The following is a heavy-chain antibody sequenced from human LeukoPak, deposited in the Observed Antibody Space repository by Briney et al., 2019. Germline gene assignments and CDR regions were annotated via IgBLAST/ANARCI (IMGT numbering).Heavy chain of an antibody. CDR3: ARVWGFSLYYGMDV. D-gene: IGHD3-16*01. V-gene: IGHV4-34*01. CDR1: GESFSGNF. CDR2: IDNNGIT. J-gene: IGHJ6*02. Sequence: SETLSLTCAVSGESFSGNFWTWIRQSPGKGLEWIGEIDNNGITNYNPSLKSRVTMSVDTSKNQFSLKLSSVTAADTAVYYCARVWGFSLYYGMDVWAKGPRSPSP.